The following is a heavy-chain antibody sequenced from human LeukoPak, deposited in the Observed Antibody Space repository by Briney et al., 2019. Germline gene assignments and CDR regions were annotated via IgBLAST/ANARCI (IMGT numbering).Heavy chain of an antibody. J-gene: IGHJ4*02. V-gene: IGHV3-33*08. D-gene: IGHD2-15*01. CDR2: IWYDGSNK. CDR3: ARENIVVVVAATYYFDY. CDR1: GFTFSSYD. Sequence: GGSLRLSCAASGFTFSSYDMHWVRQAPGKGLEWVAVIWYDGSNKYYADSVKGRFTISRDNSKNTLYLQMNSLRAEDTAVYYCARENIVVVVAATYYFDYWGQGTLVTVSS.